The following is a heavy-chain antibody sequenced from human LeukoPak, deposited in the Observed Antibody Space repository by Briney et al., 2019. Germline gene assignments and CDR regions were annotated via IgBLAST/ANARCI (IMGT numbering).Heavy chain of an antibody. CDR3: ATPGRIPEAANWFDP. J-gene: IGHJ5*02. CDR1: GFTFSSHW. D-gene: IGHD6-13*01. CDR2: IKSRTDGGTT. V-gene: IGHV3-15*01. Sequence: GGSLRLSCAASGFTFSSHWMSWVRQAPGKGLEWVGHIKSRTDGGTTDYAAPVKGRFTISRDDSENTLYLQMNSLKTEDTAVYYCATPGRIPEAANWFDPWGQGTLVTVSS.